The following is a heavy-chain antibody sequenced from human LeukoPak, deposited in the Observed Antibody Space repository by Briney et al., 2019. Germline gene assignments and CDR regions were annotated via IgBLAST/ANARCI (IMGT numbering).Heavy chain of an antibody. J-gene: IGHJ3*02. CDR2: MNPNSGNT. V-gene: IGHV1-8*01. CDR1: GYTFTSYD. Sequence: ASVKVSCKASGYTFTSYDINWVRQATGQGLEWMGWMNPNSGNTGYAQKFQGRVTMTRNTSISTAYMELSSLRSEDTAVYYCARSTEIDPDKTPDAFDIWGQGTMVTVSS. D-gene: IGHD4-23*01. CDR3: ARSTEIDPDKTPDAFDI.